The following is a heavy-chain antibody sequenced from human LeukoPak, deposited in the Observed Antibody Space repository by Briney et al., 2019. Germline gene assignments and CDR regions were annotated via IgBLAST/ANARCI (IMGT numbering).Heavy chain of an antibody. CDR2: DYYNGNT. Sequence: SETLSLTCTVSGGSISTYYWSWIRQPPGKGLEWIGYDYYNGNTNYNPSLKSRVTISVDTSKNQFSLQLTSVTAADTAVYFCARRVAVTARYYFDFWGQGTLVTVSS. D-gene: IGHD6-19*01. CDR3: ARRVAVTARYYFDF. V-gene: IGHV4-59*08. CDR1: GGSISTYY. J-gene: IGHJ4*02.